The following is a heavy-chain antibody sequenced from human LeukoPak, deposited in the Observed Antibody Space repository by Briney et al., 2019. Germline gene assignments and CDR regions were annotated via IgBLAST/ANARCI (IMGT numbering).Heavy chain of an antibody. V-gene: IGHV5-51*01. J-gene: IGHJ4*02. D-gene: IGHD1-26*01. CDR1: GYSFSSYW. CDR3: ARHQIVGATRSPFDY. Sequence: GESLKISCKGLGYSFSSYWNAWVRQRPGKGLEWMGIIYPGGSDTRYSPSFQGQVTISADKSINTAYLQWSSLKTSDTAMYYCARHQIVGATRSPFDYWGQGTLVTVSS. CDR2: IYPGGSDT.